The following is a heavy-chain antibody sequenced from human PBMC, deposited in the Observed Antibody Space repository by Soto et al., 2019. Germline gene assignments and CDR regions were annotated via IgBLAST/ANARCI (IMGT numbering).Heavy chain of an antibody. V-gene: IGHV4-4*07. CDR1: GGSTSSYY. CDR2: IYTSGST. D-gene: IGHD6-6*01. J-gene: IGHJ3*02. Sequence: SETLSLTCTVSGGSTSSYYWSWIRQPAGKGLEWIGRIYTSGSTNYNPSLKSRVTMSVDTSKNQFSLKLSSVTAADTAVYYRARALIAARPGAFDIWGQGTMVTVSS. CDR3: ARALIAARPGAFDI.